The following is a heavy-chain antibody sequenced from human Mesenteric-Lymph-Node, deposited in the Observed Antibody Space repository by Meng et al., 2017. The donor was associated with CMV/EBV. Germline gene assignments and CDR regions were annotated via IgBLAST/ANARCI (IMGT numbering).Heavy chain of an antibody. J-gene: IGHJ6*02. CDR3: ARDSGYYYDSGSSNYYYYYGMDV. CDR1: GFTVSTTF. D-gene: IGHD3-22*01. Sequence: GESLKISCAASGFTVSTTFISWVRQAPGKGLEWVSVIYSGGSSTYYADSVKGRFTISRDNSKNTLYLQMNSLRAEDTAVYYCARDSGYYYDSGSSNYYYYYGMDVWGQGTTVTVSS. V-gene: IGHV3-23*03. CDR2: IYSGGSST.